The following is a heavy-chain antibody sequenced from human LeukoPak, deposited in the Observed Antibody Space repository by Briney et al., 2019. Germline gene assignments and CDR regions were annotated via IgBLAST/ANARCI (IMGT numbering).Heavy chain of an antibody. CDR1: GGSISSNAYY. CDR3: AYSGSYGHLGY. CDR2: IYSSVSA. D-gene: IGHD1-26*01. Sequence: SETLSLTCTVSGGSISSNAYYWAWIRQPPGKGLEWIGSIYSSVSAYYNPSLKSRVTISVDTSKNQFSLRLSSVTAADTALYYCAYSGSYGHLGYWGQGIPVTVSS. V-gene: IGHV4-39*01. J-gene: IGHJ4*02.